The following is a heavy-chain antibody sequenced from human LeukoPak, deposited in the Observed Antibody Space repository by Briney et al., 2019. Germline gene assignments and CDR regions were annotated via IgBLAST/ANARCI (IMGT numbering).Heavy chain of an antibody. CDR1: GGSISSGGYS. D-gene: IGHD2-2*03. J-gene: IGHJ4*02. V-gene: IGHV4-30-2*01. CDR2: IYHSGST. Sequence: SETLSLTCAVSGGSISSGGYSWSWIRQPPGKGLEWIGYIYHSGSTYYNPSLKSRVTISVDRSKSQFSLKLSSVTAADTAVYYCARAVGIVVVPAVVYFDYWGQGTLVTVSS. CDR3: ARAVGIVVVPAVVYFDY.